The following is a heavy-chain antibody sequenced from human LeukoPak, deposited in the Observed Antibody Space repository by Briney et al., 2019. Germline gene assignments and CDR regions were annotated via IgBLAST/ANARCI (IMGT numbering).Heavy chain of an antibody. CDR2: ISHKGENT. J-gene: IGHJ6*03. CDR1: GFIFSSYA. Sequence: GGSLRLSCAASGFIFSSYAMTWVRQAPGKGLEWVSSISHKGENTYYADSVKGRFTISRDNSKNTLYLQMNSLRAEDTAVYYCAKFGSGWILTGYHMDVWGKGTTVTVSS. D-gene: IGHD6-19*01. V-gene: IGHV3-23*01. CDR3: AKFGSGWILTGYHMDV.